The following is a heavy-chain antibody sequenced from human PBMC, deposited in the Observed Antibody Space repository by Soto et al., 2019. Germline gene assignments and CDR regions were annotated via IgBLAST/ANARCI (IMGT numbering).Heavy chain of an antibody. J-gene: IGHJ4*02. CDR2: ISSSSSYI. CDR1: GFTFSSYS. V-gene: IGHV3-21*01. Sequence: GGSLRLSCAASGFTFSSYSMNWVRQAPGKGLEWVSSISSSSSYIYYADSVKGRFTISRDNAKNSLYLQMNSLRAEDTAVYYCAREQPSKLTGVGYWGQGTLVTVSS. CDR3: AREQPSKLTGVGY. D-gene: IGHD7-27*01.